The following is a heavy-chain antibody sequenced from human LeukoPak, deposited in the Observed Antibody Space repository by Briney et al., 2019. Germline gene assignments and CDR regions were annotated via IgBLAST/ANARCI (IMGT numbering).Heavy chain of an antibody. Sequence: PGGSLRLSCAASGFTFSGHEMNWVRQAPGKGLEWVACISSSGSSIYYADSVKGRFTTSRDNAKNSLYLRMNSLRPEDTAVYYCAGAGFDYWGQGTLVTVSS. CDR2: ISSSGSSI. V-gene: IGHV3-48*03. J-gene: IGHJ4*02. CDR1: GFTFSGHE. CDR3: AGAGFDY.